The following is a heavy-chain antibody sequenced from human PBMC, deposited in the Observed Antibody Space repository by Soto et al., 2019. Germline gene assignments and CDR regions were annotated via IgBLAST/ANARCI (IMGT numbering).Heavy chain of an antibody. V-gene: IGHV4-30-2*01. D-gene: IGHD3-10*01. CDR3: ARDLRRRFRGVDYGAWFDP. J-gene: IGHJ5*02. Sequence: QLQLQESGSGLVKPSQTLSLTCAVSGGSISSGGYSWSWIRQPPGKGLEWIGYIYHSGSTYYNPSLKSRVTISVDRSKNQFSLKLSSVTAADTAVYYCARDLRRRFRGVDYGAWFDPWGQGTLVTVSS. CDR2: IYHSGST. CDR1: GGSISSGGYS.